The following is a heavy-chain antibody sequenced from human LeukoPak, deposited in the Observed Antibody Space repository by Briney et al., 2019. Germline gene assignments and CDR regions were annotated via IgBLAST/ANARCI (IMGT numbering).Heavy chain of an antibody. V-gene: IGHV5-51*01. CDR2: IYPGDSDT. CDR1: GYSFTSYW. CDR3: ARVGYCSSTSCPNWFDP. J-gene: IGHJ5*02. Sequence: GESLKISCNGSGYSFTSYWIGWVRQMPGKGLEWMGIIYPGDSDTRYSPSFQGQVTISADKSISTAYLQWSSLKASDTAMYYCARVGYCSSTSCPNWFDPWGQGTLVTVSS. D-gene: IGHD2-2*01.